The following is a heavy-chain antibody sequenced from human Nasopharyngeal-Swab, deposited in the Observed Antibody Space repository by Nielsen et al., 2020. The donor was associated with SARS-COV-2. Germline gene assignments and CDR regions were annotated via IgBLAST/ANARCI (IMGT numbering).Heavy chain of an antibody. CDR1: GYTFTSYA. J-gene: IGHJ3*02. CDR2: INTNTGNP. CDR3: ASDRSWYLEDAFDI. D-gene: IGHD6-13*01. Sequence: ASVKVSCKASGYTFTSYAMNWVRQAPGQGLEWMGWINTNTGNPTYAQGFTGRFVFSLDTSVSTAYLQISSLKAEDTAVYYCASDRSWYLEDAFDIWGQGTMVTVSS. V-gene: IGHV7-4-1*02.